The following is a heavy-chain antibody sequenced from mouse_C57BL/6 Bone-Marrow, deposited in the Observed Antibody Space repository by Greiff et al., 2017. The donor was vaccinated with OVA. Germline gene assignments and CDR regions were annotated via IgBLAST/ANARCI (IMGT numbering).Heavy chain of an antibody. V-gene: IGHV1-50*01. CDR3: ARERDYDGFDY. J-gene: IGHJ2*01. D-gene: IGHD2-4*01. Sequence: QVQLQQSGAELVKPGASVKLSCKASGYTFTSYWMQWVKQRPGQGLEWIGEIDPSDSYTNYNQKFKGKATLTVDTSSSTAYMQLRSLTSEDSAVDYCARERDYDGFDYWGQGTTLTVSS. CDR1: GYTFTSYW. CDR2: IDPSDSYT.